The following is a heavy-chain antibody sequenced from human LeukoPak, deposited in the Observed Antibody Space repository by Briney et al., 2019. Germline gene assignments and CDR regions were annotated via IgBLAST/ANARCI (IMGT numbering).Heavy chain of an antibody. J-gene: IGHJ4*02. CDR3: ARQRRSSGWPNDY. CDR2: IYAGNSDA. V-gene: IGHV5-51*01. Sequence: GESLKISCQGFGYPFTTSWIGWVRQLPGKGLEWTAIIYAGNSDAKYSPSFQGQVTITADKSISTAYLRWSSLKASDNAMYYCARQRRSSGWPNDYWGQGTLVTVSS. D-gene: IGHD6-19*01. CDR1: GYPFTTSW.